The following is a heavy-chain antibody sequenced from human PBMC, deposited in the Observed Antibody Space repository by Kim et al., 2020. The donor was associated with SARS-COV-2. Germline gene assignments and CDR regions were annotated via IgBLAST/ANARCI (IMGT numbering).Heavy chain of an antibody. J-gene: IGHJ5*02. D-gene: IGHD2-2*01. CDR2: INPSGGST. V-gene: IGHV1-46*01. CDR1: GYTFTSYY. Sequence: ASVKVSCKASGYTFTSYYMHWVRQAPGQGLEWMGMINPSGGSTSYAQKFQGRVTMTRDTSTSTVYMELSSLRSEDTAVYYCARDWGYCSSTSCPRNWFDPWGQGTLVTVSS. CDR3: ARDWGYCSSTSCPRNWFDP.